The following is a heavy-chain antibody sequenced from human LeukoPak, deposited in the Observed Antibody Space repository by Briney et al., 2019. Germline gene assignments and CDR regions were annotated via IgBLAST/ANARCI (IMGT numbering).Heavy chain of an antibody. J-gene: IGHJ3*02. Sequence: ASVKVSCKASGYAFTGYYIHWVRQAPGQGLEWMGWINPNSGGTKYAQKFQGRVTMTRDTSITTAYMGLSRLRSDDTAVYYCARGPQRTRLLWFGVELDAFDIWGQGTMVTVSS. V-gene: IGHV1-2*02. D-gene: IGHD3-10*01. CDR1: GYAFTGYY. CDR3: ARGPQRTRLLWFGVELDAFDI. CDR2: INPNSGGT.